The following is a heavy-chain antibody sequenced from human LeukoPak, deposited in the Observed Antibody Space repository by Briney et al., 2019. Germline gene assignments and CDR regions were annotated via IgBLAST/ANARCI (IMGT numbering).Heavy chain of an antibody. J-gene: IGHJ4*02. CDR3: ARDLGYCTNGVCYKYFDY. CDR1: GGSISSYY. Sequence: PSETLSLTCTVSGGSISSYYWSWIRQPPGKGLEWIGYIYYSGSTNYNPSLKSRVTISVDTSKNQLSLKLSSVTAADTAVYYCARDLGYCTNGVCYKYFDYWGQGTLVTVSS. D-gene: IGHD2-8*01. CDR2: IYYSGST. V-gene: IGHV4-59*01.